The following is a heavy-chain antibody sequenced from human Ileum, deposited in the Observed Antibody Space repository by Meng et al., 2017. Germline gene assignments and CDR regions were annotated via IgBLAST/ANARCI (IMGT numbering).Heavy chain of an antibody. CDR2: FHHSGSA. D-gene: IGHD1-14*01. Sequence: QVQLPQAGPGLGRPSETLSLTCTVSGVSVNSGFYYWNWVRQPPGKGLEFIGSFHHSGSAHYNASLEGRVTMSLDTSKNQFSLRLTSVTAADSALYYCTGGPDSAKSGYWGQGTLVTVSS. J-gene: IGHJ4*02. CDR1: GVSVNSGFYY. V-gene: IGHV4-61*01. CDR3: TGGPDSAKSGY.